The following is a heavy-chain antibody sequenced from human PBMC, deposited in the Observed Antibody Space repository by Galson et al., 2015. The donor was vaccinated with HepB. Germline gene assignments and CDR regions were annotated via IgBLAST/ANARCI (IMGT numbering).Heavy chain of an antibody. CDR3: ARDSQVERHFDY. V-gene: IGHV3-33*01. CDR1: GFTFSSYG. J-gene: IGHJ4*02. D-gene: IGHD5-24*01. Sequence: SLRLSCAASGFTFSSYGMHWVRQAPGKGLEWVAVIWYDGSNKYYADSVKGRFTISRDNSKNTLYLQMNSLRAEDTAVYYCARDSQVERHFDYWGQGTLVTVSS. CDR2: IWYDGSNK.